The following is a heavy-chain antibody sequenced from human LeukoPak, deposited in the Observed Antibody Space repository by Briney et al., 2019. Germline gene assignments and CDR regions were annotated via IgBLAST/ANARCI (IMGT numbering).Heavy chain of an antibody. CDR3: ARGDSGYRGSNFDY. CDR2: IIPILGIA. CDR1: GYTLTELS. J-gene: IGHJ4*02. D-gene: IGHD3-22*01. V-gene: IGHV1-69*04. Sequence: GASVKVSCKVSGYTLTELSMHWVRQAPGQGLEWMGRIIPILGIANYAQKFQGRVTITADKSTSTAYMELSSLRSEDTAVYYCARGDSGYRGSNFDYWGQGTLVTVSS.